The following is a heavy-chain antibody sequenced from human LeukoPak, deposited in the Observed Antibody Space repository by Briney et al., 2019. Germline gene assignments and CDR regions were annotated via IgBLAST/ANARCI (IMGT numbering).Heavy chain of an antibody. CDR2: INPNSGGT. Sequence: ASVKVSCKASGYTFTGYYMHWGRQAPGQGLEWLGWINPNSGGTNYAQKFQGRVTMTRDTSISTAYMELSRLRSDDTAVYYCARDLWEQWLAPSGNWFDPWGQGTLVTVSS. D-gene: IGHD6-19*01. CDR1: GYTFTGYY. CDR3: ARDLWEQWLAPSGNWFDP. J-gene: IGHJ5*02. V-gene: IGHV1-2*02.